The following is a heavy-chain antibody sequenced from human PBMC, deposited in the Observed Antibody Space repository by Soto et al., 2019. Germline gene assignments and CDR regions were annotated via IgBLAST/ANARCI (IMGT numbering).Heavy chain of an antibody. D-gene: IGHD6-6*01. Sequence: GSLRLSCAASGFTFSSYDMHWVRQATGKGLEWVSAIGTAGDPYYPGSVKGRFTISRENAKNSLYLQMNSLRAGDTAVYYCARVVSIAARRWVWGAFDIWGQGTMVTVSS. CDR1: GFTFSSYD. V-gene: IGHV3-13*05. CDR2: IGTAGDP. CDR3: ARVVSIAARRWVWGAFDI. J-gene: IGHJ3*02.